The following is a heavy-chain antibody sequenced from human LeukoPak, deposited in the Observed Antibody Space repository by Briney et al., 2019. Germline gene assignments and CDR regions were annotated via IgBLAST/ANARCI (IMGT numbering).Heavy chain of an antibody. V-gene: IGHV4-4*02. CDR2: IYHSGST. CDR1: GGSISSDIW. CDR3: ARHDGIAAAGSNFDY. D-gene: IGHD6-13*01. Sequence: PSGTLSLTCAVSGGSISSDIWWSCVRQPPGKGLEWIGEIYHSGSTNYNPSLKSRVTISVDPSKNQFSLKLSSVTAADTAVYYCARHDGIAAAGSNFDYRGQGTLVTVSS. J-gene: IGHJ4*02.